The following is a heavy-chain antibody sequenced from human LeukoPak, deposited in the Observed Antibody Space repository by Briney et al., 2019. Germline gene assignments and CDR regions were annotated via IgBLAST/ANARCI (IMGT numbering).Heavy chain of an antibody. CDR2: IHNSRGT. CDR1: GGSITSDIFY. Sequence: SETLSLTCTVSGGSITSDIFYWDWIRQHPGKGLEWIGSIHNSRGTSYNPSLESRLTISLDTSKNQFSLRLSSVTAADTAVYYCASRLVTKYFDYWGQGTPVTVSS. CDR3: ASRLVTKYFDY. D-gene: IGHD2-21*02. V-gene: IGHV4-30-4*01. J-gene: IGHJ4*02.